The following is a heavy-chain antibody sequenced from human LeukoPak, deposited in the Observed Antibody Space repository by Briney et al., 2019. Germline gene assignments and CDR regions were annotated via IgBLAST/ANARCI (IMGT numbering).Heavy chain of an antibody. CDR2: ISYDGSNK. V-gene: IGHV3-30-3*01. CDR3: ARPGLVSIFYDTDWFDP. D-gene: IGHD2/OR15-2a*01. CDR1: GFTFSSYA. J-gene: IGHJ5*02. Sequence: GGSLRLSCAASGFTFSSYAMHWVRQAPGKGLEWVAVISYDGSNKYYADSVKGRFTISRDNSKNTLYLQMNSLRAEDTAVYYCARPGLVSIFYDTDWFDPWGQGTLVTVSS.